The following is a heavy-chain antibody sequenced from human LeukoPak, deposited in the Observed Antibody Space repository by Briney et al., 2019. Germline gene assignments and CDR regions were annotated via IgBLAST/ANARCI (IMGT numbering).Heavy chain of an antibody. CDR2: IYSGGST. CDR1: GFTVSSNY. D-gene: IGHD3-22*01. J-gene: IGHJ3*02. Sequence: GGSLRLSCAASGFTVSSNYMSWVRQAPGKGLEWVSVIYSGGSTYYADSVKGRFTISRHNSKNTLYLQMNSLRAEDTAVYYCARRPHVTYCYDSSGYYADAFDIWGQGTMVTVSS. CDR3: ARRPHVTYCYDSSGYYADAFDI. V-gene: IGHV3-53*04.